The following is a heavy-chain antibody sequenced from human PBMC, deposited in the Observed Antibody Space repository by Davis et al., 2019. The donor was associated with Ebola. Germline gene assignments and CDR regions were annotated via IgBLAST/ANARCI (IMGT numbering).Heavy chain of an antibody. J-gene: IGHJ4*02. V-gene: IGHV4-4*02. CDR2: IYHTGST. D-gene: IGHD6-19*01. Sequence: MPSETLSPTCTVSGGSISSGNYWSWVRQPPEKGLEWIGEIYHTGSTNFNPSLKSRVTISVDKAKNQFSLNLSSVAAADTALYYCARVGSGGNFDYWGQGTLVTVSS. CDR3: ARVGSGGNFDY. CDR1: GGSISSGNY.